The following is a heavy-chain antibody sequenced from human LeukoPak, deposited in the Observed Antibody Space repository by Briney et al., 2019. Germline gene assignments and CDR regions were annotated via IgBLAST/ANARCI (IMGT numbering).Heavy chain of an antibody. Sequence: PSETLSLTCTVSGDSVSSGSYYWSWIRQPPGKGLEWVGYIYYSGSTNYNPSLKSRVTISVDTSKNQLSLKLSSVTAADTAVYYCAREPGFDSSGYLNWFDPWGQGTLVTVSS. CDR1: GDSVSSGSYY. D-gene: IGHD3-22*01. V-gene: IGHV4-61*01. CDR3: AREPGFDSSGYLNWFDP. J-gene: IGHJ5*02. CDR2: IYYSGST.